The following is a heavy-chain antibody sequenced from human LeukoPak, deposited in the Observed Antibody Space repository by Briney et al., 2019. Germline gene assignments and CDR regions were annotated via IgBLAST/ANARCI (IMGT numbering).Heavy chain of an antibody. V-gene: IGHV1-18*01. CDR1: GYTFTSYG. CDR3: VRDRAVTAIFSDY. CDR2: ISAYNGDT. D-gene: IGHD2-21*02. J-gene: IGHJ4*02. Sequence: ASVKVSCKASGYTFTSYGISWERQAPGQGLEWMGWISAYNGDTNYAQKLQGRVTMATDTSTNTAYMELRSVRFDDTAVYYCVRDRAVTAIFSDYWGQGTLVTVSS.